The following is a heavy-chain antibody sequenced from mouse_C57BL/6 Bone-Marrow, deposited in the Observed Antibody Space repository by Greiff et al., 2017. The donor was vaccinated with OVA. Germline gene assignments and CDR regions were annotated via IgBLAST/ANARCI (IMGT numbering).Heavy chain of an antibody. D-gene: IGHD3-1*01. CDR2: INPNNGGT. J-gene: IGHJ2*01. V-gene: IGHV1-26*01. CDR1: GYTFTDYY. Sequence: EVKLVESGPGLVKPGASVKISCKASGYTFTDYYMNWVKQSHGKSLEWIGDINPNNGGTSYNQKFKGKATLTVDKSSSTAYMELRSLTSEDSAVYYCAKGLLYYFDYWGQGTTLTVSS. CDR3: AKGLLYYFDY.